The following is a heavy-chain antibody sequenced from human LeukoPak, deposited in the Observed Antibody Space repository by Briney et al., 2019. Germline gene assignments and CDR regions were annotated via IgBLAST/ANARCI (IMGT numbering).Heavy chain of an antibody. CDR1: GYTFTSYD. V-gene: IGHV1-8*01. CDR3: ARGLRRIQPTYYYYMDV. D-gene: IGHD5-18*01. CDR2: MNPNSGNT. Sequence: ASVKVSCKASGYTFTSYDINWVRQATGQGLEWMGWMNPNSGNTGYAQKFQGRVTMTRDTSTSTVYMELSSLRSEDTAVYYCARGLRRIQPTYYYYMDVWGKGTTVTVSS. J-gene: IGHJ6*03.